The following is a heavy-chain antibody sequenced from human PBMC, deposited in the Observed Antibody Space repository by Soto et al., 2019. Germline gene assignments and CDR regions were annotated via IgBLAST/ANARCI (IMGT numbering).Heavy chain of an antibody. CDR1: GYTFASLD. V-gene: IGHV1-8*01. CDR2: MSPGSGDT. CDR3: ARWVDAGVEF. Sequence: QVQLVQSGAEVKEPGASVKVSCKASGYTFASLDINWMRQATGQGLEWMGWMSPGSGDTGYAQKFQGRVSMTRDTYLGTAYMELSSLRSEDTAVYYCARWVDAGVEFWGQGTLVTVS. J-gene: IGHJ4*02. D-gene: IGHD2-8*01.